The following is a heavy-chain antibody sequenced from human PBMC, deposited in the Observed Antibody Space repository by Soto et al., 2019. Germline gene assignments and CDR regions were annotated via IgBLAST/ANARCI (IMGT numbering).Heavy chain of an antibody. V-gene: IGHV4-59*01. Sequence: PSETLSLTCTVSGGSISSYYWSWIRQPPGKGLEWIGYIYYSGSTNYNPSPKSRVTISVDTSKNQFSLKLSSVTAADTAVYYCARERLLITMVRGPENYFDYWGQGTLVTVSS. CDR2: IYYSGST. D-gene: IGHD3-10*01. J-gene: IGHJ4*02. CDR3: ARERLLITMVRGPENYFDY. CDR1: GGSISSYY.